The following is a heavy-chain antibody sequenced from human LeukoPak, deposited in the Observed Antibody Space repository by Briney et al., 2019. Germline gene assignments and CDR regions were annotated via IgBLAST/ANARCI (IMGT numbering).Heavy chain of an antibody. CDR1: RFTFSSYA. D-gene: IGHD3-22*01. Sequence: GGSLRLSCAASRFTFSSYAMSWVRQAPGKGLEWVSSISGSGGSTYYADSVKGRFTISRDNSKNTLYLQMNSLRAEDTAVYYCAKNSFYDSSGFYREYYFDYWGQGTLVPVSS. J-gene: IGHJ4*02. CDR3: AKNSFYDSSGFYREYYFDY. V-gene: IGHV3-23*01. CDR2: ISGSGGST.